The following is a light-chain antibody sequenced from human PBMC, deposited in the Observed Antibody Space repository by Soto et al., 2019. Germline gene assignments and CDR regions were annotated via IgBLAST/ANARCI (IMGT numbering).Light chain of an antibody. CDR2: EVS. J-gene: IGLJ3*02. CDR3: TSYAGSNIGV. V-gene: IGLV2-8*01. CDR1: SSDVGAYKY. Sequence: QSALTQPPSASGSPGQSVTISCTGTSSDVGAYKYVSWYQQYPGKAPILMIYEVSRRPSGVPDRFSGYKSGNTASLTGSGLQAEDEADYYCTSYAGSNIGVFGGGTKLHVL.